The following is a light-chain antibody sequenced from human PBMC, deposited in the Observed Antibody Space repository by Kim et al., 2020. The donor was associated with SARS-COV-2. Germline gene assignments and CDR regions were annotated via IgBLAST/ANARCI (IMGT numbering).Light chain of an antibody. Sequence: GQSITISCTGTSSDVGSYNLVSWYQQYPGKAPKLIIYEVSKRPSGVSNRFSGSKSGNTASLTISGLQAEDEADYYCCSYSVSSTFVFGTGTKVTVL. CDR2: EVS. CDR3: CSYSVSSTFV. V-gene: IGLV2-23*02. CDR1: SSDVGSYNL. J-gene: IGLJ1*01.